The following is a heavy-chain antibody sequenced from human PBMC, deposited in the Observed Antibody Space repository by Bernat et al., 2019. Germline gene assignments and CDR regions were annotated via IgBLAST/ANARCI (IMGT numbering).Heavy chain of an antibody. CDR2: ISYDGSNK. Sequence: QVQLVESGGGVVQPGRSPRLSCAASGFTFSSYAMHWVRQAPGKGLEWVAVISYDGSNKYYADSVKGRFTISRDNSKNTLYLQMNSLRAEDTAVYYCARETTVTGMDVWGKGTTVTVSS. J-gene: IGHJ6*04. V-gene: IGHV3-30*01. D-gene: IGHD4-4*01. CDR3: ARETTVTGMDV. CDR1: GFTFSSYA.